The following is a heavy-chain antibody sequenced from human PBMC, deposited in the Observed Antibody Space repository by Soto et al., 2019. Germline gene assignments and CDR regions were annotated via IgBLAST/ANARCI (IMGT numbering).Heavy chain of an antibody. CDR1: GFTFSAYY. V-gene: IGHV3-11*01. Sequence: QVQLVESGGGLVKPGGSLRLSCAASGFTFSAYYMTWIRQAPGKGLEWVSYISSSGNGIYYADSVKGRFTISRDKAKNSLYLQMSSLRGEDTAVYYCARAYSDAFDIWGQGTMVTVSS. J-gene: IGHJ3*02. CDR2: ISSSGNGI. D-gene: IGHD2-15*01. CDR3: ARAYSDAFDI.